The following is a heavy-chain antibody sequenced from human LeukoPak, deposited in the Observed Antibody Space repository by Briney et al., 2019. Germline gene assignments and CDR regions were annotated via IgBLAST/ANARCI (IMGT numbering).Heavy chain of an antibody. CDR2: ISGYGGIT. J-gene: IGHJ4*02. Sequence: GGSLRLSCAASGFTFSTYAMSWVRQAPGKGLEWVSTISGYGGITYYADSVKGRFTISRDNAKNSLYLQMNSLRAEDTAVYYCARYPIRGYSYGPSLDYWGQGTLVTVSS. CDR3: ARYPIRGYSYGPSLDY. CDR1: GFTFSTYA. V-gene: IGHV3-23*01. D-gene: IGHD5-18*01.